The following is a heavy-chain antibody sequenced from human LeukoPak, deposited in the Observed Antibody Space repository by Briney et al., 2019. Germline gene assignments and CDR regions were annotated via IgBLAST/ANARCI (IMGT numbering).Heavy chain of an antibody. D-gene: IGHD2-21*02. CDR2: IWYDGSTT. Sequence: GGSLRLSCAASGFTFRNHGMYWVRQAPGKGLEWVAVIWYDGSTTYYGDAVKGRFTISRDNYKDTLYLQMNSLRVEDTAVYYCARWGDGSKLDYWGQGTLVTVSS. CDR1: GFTFRNHG. CDR3: ARWGDGSKLDY. J-gene: IGHJ4*02. V-gene: IGHV3-33*01.